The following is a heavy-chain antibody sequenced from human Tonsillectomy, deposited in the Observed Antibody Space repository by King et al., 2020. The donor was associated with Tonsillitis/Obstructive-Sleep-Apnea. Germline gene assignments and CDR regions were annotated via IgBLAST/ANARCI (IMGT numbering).Heavy chain of an antibody. V-gene: IGHV3-43*01. D-gene: IGHD1-20*01. CDR2: ISWDGGIT. CDR3: ARDMEGITGSHFDY. J-gene: IGHJ4*02. Sequence: QLVQSGGVVVQPGGSLRLSCAASGFTFDDYTMHWVRQAPGKGLEWVSFISWDGGITYYADSVKGRFTISRDNSKNSLYLQMNSLRTEDTALYYCARDMEGITGSHFDYWGQGTLVTVSS. CDR1: GFTFDDYT.